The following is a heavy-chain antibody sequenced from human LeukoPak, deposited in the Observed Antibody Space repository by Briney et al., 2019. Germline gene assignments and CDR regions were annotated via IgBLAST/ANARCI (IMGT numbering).Heavy chain of an antibody. Sequence: GGSLRLSCAASGFTFSSYTVTWVRQAPGKGVEGGSSISGSGSTTYFADSVKGRFTISRHHSKNTLYLQMTSLRAEDTAVYYCAKDSTVSGSYYGMDIWGQGTTVTVSS. V-gene: IGHV3-23*01. D-gene: IGHD1-26*01. J-gene: IGHJ6*02. CDR2: ISGSGSTT. CDR1: GFTFSSYT. CDR3: AKDSTVSGSYYGMDI.